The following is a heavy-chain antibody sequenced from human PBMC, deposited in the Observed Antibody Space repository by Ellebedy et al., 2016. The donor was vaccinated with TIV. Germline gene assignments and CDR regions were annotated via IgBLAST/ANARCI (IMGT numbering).Heavy chain of an antibody. J-gene: IGHJ6*02. CDR3: ASKAPKGDFWSGQHPHYYYGMDV. V-gene: IGHV1-46*01. CDR2: INPSGGST. Sequence: ASVKVSCKVSGYTLTELSMHWVRQAPGQGLEWMGIINPSGGSTSNAQKIQGRVTITADKSTSTAYMELSSLRSEDTAVYYGASKAPKGDFWSGQHPHYYYGMDVWGQGTTVTVSS. D-gene: IGHD3-3*01. CDR1: GYTLTELS.